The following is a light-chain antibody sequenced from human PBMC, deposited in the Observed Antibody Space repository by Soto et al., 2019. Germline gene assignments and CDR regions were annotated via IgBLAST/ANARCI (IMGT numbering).Light chain of an antibody. V-gene: IGKV3-20*01. CDR3: QQYGASPFT. CDR1: QSVNSNY. CDR2: DTS. J-gene: IGKJ3*01. Sequence: EIVLTQSPGTLSLSPGERATLSCRASQSVNSNYLAWYQQKPGQPPRLLIYDTSTMATGIPDRFSGSGSGADFTLSISRLEPEDFAVFYCQQYGASPFTFGPGTKIHIK.